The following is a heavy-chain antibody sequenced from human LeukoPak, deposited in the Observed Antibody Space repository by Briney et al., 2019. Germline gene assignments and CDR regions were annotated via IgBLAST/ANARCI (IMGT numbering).Heavy chain of an antibody. V-gene: IGHV4-4*07. J-gene: IGHJ4*02. CDR2: IYHSGRT. Sequence: PSETLSLTCTVSGGSISSYYWSWIRQPAGKGLEWIGSIYHSGRTFYNPSLKSRVTISVDTSKNQFSLKLSSVTAADTAVYYCARRNYDYVWGSYRFDYWGQGTLVTVSS. D-gene: IGHD3-16*02. CDR3: ARRNYDYVWGSYRFDY. CDR1: GGSISSYY.